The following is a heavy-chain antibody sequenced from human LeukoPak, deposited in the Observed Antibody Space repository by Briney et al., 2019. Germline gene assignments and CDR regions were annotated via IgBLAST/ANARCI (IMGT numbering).Heavy chain of an antibody. Sequence: PGGSLRLSCAASGFTFSSYEMNWVRQSPGKGLEWVSYISSSGSTIYYADSVKGRFTISRDNAKNSLYLQMNSLRAEDTAVYYCARGSVYCSSTSCYPGGMDVWGQGTTVTLSS. V-gene: IGHV3-48*03. CDR1: GFTFSSYE. CDR2: ISSSGSTI. CDR3: ARGSVYCSSTSCYPGGMDV. J-gene: IGHJ6*02. D-gene: IGHD2-2*01.